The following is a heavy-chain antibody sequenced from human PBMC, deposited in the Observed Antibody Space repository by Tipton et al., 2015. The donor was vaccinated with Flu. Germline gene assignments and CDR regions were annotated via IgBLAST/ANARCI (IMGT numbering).Heavy chain of an antibody. Sequence: LRLSCTVSSGSIRSTNYFCAWIRQPPGKRLELIGSIFPSGTTNYNPSLKSRVTISVDTSKNQFSVKLSSVTAADTAVYYCARDRVDSSGFIDYWGQGTLVTVSS. CDR3: ARDRVDSSGFIDY. CDR1: SGSIRSTNYF. CDR2: IFPSGTT. V-gene: IGHV4-39*07. J-gene: IGHJ4*02. D-gene: IGHD3-22*01.